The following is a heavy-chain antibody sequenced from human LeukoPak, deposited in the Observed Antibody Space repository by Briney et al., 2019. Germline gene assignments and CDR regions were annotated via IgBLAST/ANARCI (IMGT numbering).Heavy chain of an antibody. Sequence: RASVKVSCKASGYTFTSYAMHWVRQAPGQRLEWMGWINAGNGNTKYSQKFQGRVTITRDTSASTAYMELSSLRSEDTAVYYCASPIRPRGVERAYYYYGMDAWGQGTTVTVSS. J-gene: IGHJ6*02. CDR3: ASPIRPRGVERAYYYYGMDA. D-gene: IGHD1-1*01. V-gene: IGHV1-3*01. CDR1: GYTFTSYA. CDR2: INAGNGNT.